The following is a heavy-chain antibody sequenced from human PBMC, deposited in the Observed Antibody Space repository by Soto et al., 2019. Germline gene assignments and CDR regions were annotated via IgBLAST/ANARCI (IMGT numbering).Heavy chain of an antibody. J-gene: IGHJ5*02. CDR3: ATARDPRKLWFGELLTPWFDP. V-gene: IGHV1-24*01. CDR2: FDPEDGET. D-gene: IGHD3-10*01. CDR1: GYTLTELS. Sequence: ASVKVSCKVSGYTLTELSMHWVRQAPGKGLEWMGGFDPEDGETIYAQKFQGRVTMTEDTSTDTAYMELSSLRSEDTAVYYCATARDPRKLWFGELLTPWFDPWGQGTLVNVSS.